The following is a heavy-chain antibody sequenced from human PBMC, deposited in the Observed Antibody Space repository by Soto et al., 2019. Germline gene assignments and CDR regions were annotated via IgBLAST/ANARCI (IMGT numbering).Heavy chain of an antibody. D-gene: IGHD6-13*01. Sequence: QVQLVQSGAEVKKPGASVKVSCKASGYTFTSYDINWVRQATGQGLEWMGWMNPNSGNTGYAQKFQGRVTMTRNTSISTAYLELSSLKPEDTAVYYCSSSPSSWYFYYLDVWGKGATVNVSS. V-gene: IGHV1-8*01. CDR1: GYTFTSYD. CDR3: SSSPSSWYFYYLDV. CDR2: MNPNSGNT. J-gene: IGHJ6*03.